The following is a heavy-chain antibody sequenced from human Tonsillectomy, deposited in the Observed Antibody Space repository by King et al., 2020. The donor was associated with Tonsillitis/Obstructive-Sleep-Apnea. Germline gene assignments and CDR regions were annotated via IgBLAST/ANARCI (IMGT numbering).Heavy chain of an antibody. CDR1: GYTFTNYW. J-gene: IGHJ4*02. D-gene: IGHD4-11*01. CDR3: ASTLEDQLLPYFFDY. CDR2: IYPGDSDT. V-gene: IGHV5-51*01. Sequence: QLVQSGAEVKKPGESLKISCKGSGYTFTNYWIGWVRQMPGKGLEWIGFIYPGDSDTRYSPSFQGMVTISADKSINTAYLQWGSLKDSDTAMYYCASTLEDQLLPYFFDYWGQGTLVTVSS.